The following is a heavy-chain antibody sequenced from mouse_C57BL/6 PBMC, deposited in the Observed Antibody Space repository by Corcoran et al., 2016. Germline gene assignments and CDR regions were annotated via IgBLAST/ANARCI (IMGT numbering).Heavy chain of an antibody. CDR1: GYSITSGYY. V-gene: IGHV3-6*01. CDR3: ARDAIYYGYSYYAMDY. CDR2: ISYDGSN. Sequence: DVQLQESGPGLVKPSQSLSLTCSVTGYSITSGYYWNWIRQFQGNKLEWMGYISYDGSNNYKPSLKNRISITRDTSKNQFFLKLNSVTTEDTATYYCARDAIYYGYSYYAMDYWGQGTSVTVSS. D-gene: IGHD2-2*01. J-gene: IGHJ4*01.